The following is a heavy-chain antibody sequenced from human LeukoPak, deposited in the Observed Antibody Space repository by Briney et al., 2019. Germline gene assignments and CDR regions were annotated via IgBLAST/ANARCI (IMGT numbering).Heavy chain of an antibody. Sequence: ASVKVSCKASGYTFTSYGISWVRQAPGQGLEWMGWISAYNGNTNYAQKLQGRVTMTTDTSTSTAYMELSSLRSEDTAVYYCAREGENYDFWSGLDYWGQGTLVTVSS. CDR2: ISAYNGNT. V-gene: IGHV1-18*01. D-gene: IGHD3-3*01. J-gene: IGHJ4*02. CDR3: AREGENYDFWSGLDY. CDR1: GYTFTSYG.